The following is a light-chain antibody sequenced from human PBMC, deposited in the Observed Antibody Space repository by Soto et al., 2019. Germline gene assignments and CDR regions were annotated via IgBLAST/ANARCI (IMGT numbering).Light chain of an antibody. CDR2: DVS. CDR3: TSYTTSSTVV. Sequence: QSALTQPASVSGSPGQSITISCTGTSSDVGGYNYVSWYQHHPGKAPKLMIYDVSNRPSGVSNRFSGSKSGNTASLTISGLQAEDDADYYCTSYTTSSTVVFGGGTKLTVL. J-gene: IGLJ2*01. V-gene: IGLV2-14*03. CDR1: SSDVGGYNY.